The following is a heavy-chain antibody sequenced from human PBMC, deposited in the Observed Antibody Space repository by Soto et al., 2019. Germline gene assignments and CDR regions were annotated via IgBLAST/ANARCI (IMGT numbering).Heavy chain of an antibody. CDR1: GGSISSYY. Sequence: SETLSLTCTVSGGSISSYYWSWIRQPAGKGLEWIGRIYTSGSTNYNPSLKSRVTMSVDTSKNQFSLKLSSVTAADTAVYYCAREGLGQQLAPPHWYFDLWGRGTMVSVSS. CDR3: AREGLGQQLAPPHWYFDL. D-gene: IGHD6-13*01. J-gene: IGHJ2*01. CDR2: IYTSGST. V-gene: IGHV4-4*07.